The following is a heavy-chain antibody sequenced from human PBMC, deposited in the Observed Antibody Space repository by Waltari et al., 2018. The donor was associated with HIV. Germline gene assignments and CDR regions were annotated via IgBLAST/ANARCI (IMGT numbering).Heavy chain of an antibody. J-gene: IGHJ4*02. CDR1: GFTFSTYW. CDR3: TRDGSGWSNY. V-gene: IGHV3-7*01. D-gene: IGHD6-19*01. CDR2: IKQDGSEK. Sequence: EVQLVESGGGLVQPGGSLRLYCAASGFTFSTYWMGWVRQAPGKGLEWVANIKQDGSEKFYLDSVKGRFTISRDNAKNSIYLQMNSLTAEDTAIYYCTRDGSGWSNYWGQGTLVTVSS.